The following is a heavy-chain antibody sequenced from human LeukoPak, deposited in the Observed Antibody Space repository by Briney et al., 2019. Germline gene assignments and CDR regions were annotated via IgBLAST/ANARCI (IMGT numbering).Heavy chain of an antibody. J-gene: IGHJ4*02. CDR1: GFTFSSYS. D-gene: IGHD5-24*01. Sequence: PGGSLRLSCAASGFTFSSYSMNWVRQAPGKGLEWVSSISSSSSYIYYADSVKGRFTISRDNAKNTLYLQMNSLRAEDTAVYYCARESVGWLQSRGPFDYWGQGTLVTVSS. V-gene: IGHV3-21*01. CDR2: ISSSSSYI. CDR3: ARESVGWLQSRGPFDY.